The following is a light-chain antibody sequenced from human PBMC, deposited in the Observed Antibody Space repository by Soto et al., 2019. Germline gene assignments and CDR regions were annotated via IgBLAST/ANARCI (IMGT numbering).Light chain of an antibody. CDR3: AAWDDSLSGVV. CDR2: RNN. V-gene: IGLV1-47*01. J-gene: IGLJ2*01. CDR1: SYNIGSNY. Sequence: QSALTQPPSASGTPGQMVTISCSGRSYNIGSNYVYWYQQLPGTAPKLLIYRNNQRPSGVPDRFSGSKSGTSASLAISGLRSEDEADYYCAAWDDSLSGVVFGGGTQLTVL.